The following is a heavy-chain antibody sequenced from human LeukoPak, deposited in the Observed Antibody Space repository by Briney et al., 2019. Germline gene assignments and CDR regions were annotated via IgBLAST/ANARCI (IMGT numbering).Heavy chain of an antibody. V-gene: IGHV3-30*02. CDR1: GFTFSSYG. D-gene: IGHD6-19*01. J-gene: IGHJ4*02. Sequence: GGSLRLSCAASGFTFSSYGMHWVRQAPGKGLEWVAFIRYDEGNKYYADSVKGRFTISRDNYKNTLYLQMNSLRAEDTAVYYCAKDMIRIAVAGTRGDYWGQGTLVTVSS. CDR3: AKDMIRIAVAGTRGDY. CDR2: IRYDEGNK.